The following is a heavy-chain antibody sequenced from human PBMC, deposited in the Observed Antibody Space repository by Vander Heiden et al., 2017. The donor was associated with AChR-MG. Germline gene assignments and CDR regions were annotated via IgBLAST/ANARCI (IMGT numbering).Heavy chain of an antibody. Sequence: QVQLQESGPGLVKPSETLSLTCTVSGGSISSYYWSWIRQPPGKGLEWIGYIYYSGSTNYNPSLKSRVTISVDTSKNQFSLKLSSVTAADTAVYYCARARKGDSKDIWGQGTMVTVSS. V-gene: IGHV4-59*01. D-gene: IGHD3-16*01. CDR1: GGSISSYY. CDR2: IYYSGST. CDR3: ARARKGDSKDI. J-gene: IGHJ3*02.